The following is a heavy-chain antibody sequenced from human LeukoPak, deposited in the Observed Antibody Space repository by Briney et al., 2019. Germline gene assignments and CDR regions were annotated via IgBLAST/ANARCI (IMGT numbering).Heavy chain of an antibody. J-gene: IGHJ4*02. Sequence: PGGSLRLSCTASGFTFSSYWMHWVRQAPGKGLVWVSRVNNDGGSTYYADSVKGRFTIPRDNAKNTLYLQMNSLRAEDTAVYYCASPGLRIGGYDYWGQGTLVTVSS. V-gene: IGHV3-74*01. CDR1: GFTFSSYW. CDR3: ASPGLRIGGYDY. D-gene: IGHD3-3*01. CDR2: VNNDGGST.